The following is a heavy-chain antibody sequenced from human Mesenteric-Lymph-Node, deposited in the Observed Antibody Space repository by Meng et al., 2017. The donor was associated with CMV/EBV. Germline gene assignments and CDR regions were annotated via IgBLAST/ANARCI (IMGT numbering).Heavy chain of an antibody. CDR2: ISDSSTYI. V-gene: IGHV3-21*01. Sequence: GESLKISCAASGFTFSLYSMSWVRQAPGEGLEWVSSISDSSTYIYYADSVKGRFTISRDNSKNTLYLQMNSLRAEDTAVYYCARTWNDAFDIWGQGTMVTVSS. J-gene: IGHJ3*02. CDR3: ARTWNDAFDI. CDR1: GFTFSLYS. D-gene: IGHD1-1*01.